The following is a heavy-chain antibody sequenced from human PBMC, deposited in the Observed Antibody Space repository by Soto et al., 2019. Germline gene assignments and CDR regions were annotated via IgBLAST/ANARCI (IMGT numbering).Heavy chain of an antibody. V-gene: IGHV3-33*01. CDR2: IWYDGHKR. CDR1: RSPLRRYV. J-gene: IGHJ4*02. CDR3: ASSIN. Sequence: GTSLRLSVEACRSPLRRYVMHWGRQAPGKGRGCVGVIWYDGHKRYYADAVNGRFTISRDNTKNTLYLQMNSLRADDTAVYYCASSINCGQGTLVTVSS.